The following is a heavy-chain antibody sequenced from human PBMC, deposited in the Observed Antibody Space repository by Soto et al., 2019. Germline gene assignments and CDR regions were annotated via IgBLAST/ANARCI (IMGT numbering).Heavy chain of an antibody. J-gene: IGHJ5*02. V-gene: IGHV4-30-4*01. Sequence: SETLSLTCTVSGGPISSGDYYWSWIRQPPGKGLEWIGYIYYSGSTYYNPSLKSRVTISVDTSKNQFSLKLSSVTAADTAVYYCARVSLPENWFDPWGQGTLVTVSS. CDR2: IYYSGST. CDR1: GGPISSGDYY. CDR3: ARVSLPENWFDP.